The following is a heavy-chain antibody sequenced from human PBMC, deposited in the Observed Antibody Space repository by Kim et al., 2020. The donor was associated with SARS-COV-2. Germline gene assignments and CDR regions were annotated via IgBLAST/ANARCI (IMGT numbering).Heavy chain of an antibody. J-gene: IGHJ4*02. D-gene: IGHD3-9*01. CDR2: ISWNSGSI. CDR3: AKGDFDGTRGDY. CDR1: GFTFGDYA. V-gene: IGHV3-9*01. Sequence: GGSLRLSCAASGFTFGDYAMHWVRQAPGKGLEWVSGISWNSGSIGYADSVKGRFTISRDNAKNSLYLQMNSLRAEDTALYYCAKGDFDGTRGDYWGQGTLVTVSS.